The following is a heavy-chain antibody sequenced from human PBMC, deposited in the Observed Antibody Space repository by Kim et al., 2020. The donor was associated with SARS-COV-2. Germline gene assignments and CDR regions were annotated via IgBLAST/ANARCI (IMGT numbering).Heavy chain of an antibody. D-gene: IGHD2-15*01. CDR1: GFTFSSYG. J-gene: IGHJ4*02. Sequence: GGSLRLSCAASGFTFSSYGMHWVRQAPGKGLEWVAVIWYDGSNKYYADSVKGRFTISRDNSKNTLYLQMNSLRAEDTAVYYCARGGYCSGGSCYSLFSDYWGQGTLVTVSS. V-gene: IGHV3-33*01. CDR2: IWYDGSNK. CDR3: ARGGYCSGGSCYSLFSDY.